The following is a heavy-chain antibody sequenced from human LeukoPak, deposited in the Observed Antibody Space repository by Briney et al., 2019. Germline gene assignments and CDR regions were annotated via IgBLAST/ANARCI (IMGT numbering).Heavy chain of an antibody. CDR1: GFVFRSI. J-gene: IGHJ3*02. CDR3: ATRVTADSYDASDI. Sequence: GRCLRLSCAASGFVFRSIMTWVRKAPGKGLEWVASISSTSNHKYHADSVKGRLTISRDNDENSLYLQMNSLRAEDTALYYCATRVTADSYDASDIWGQGTMVTVSS. V-gene: IGHV3-21*06. D-gene: IGHD6-25*01. CDR2: ISSTSNHK.